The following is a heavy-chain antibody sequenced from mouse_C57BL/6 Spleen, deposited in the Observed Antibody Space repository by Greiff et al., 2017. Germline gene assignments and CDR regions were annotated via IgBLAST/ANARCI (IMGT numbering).Heavy chain of an antibody. CDR3: ARKGYYGSSLYAMDY. D-gene: IGHD1-1*01. CDR2: IDPSDSYT. V-gene: IGHV1-69*01. CDR1: GYTFTSYW. Sequence: VQLQQPGAELVMPGASVKLSCKASGYTFTSYWMHWVKQRPGQGLEWIGEIDPSDSYTNYNQKFKGKSTLTVDKSSSTAYMQLSSLTSEDSAVYYCARKGYYGSSLYAMDYWGQGASVTVSS. J-gene: IGHJ4*01.